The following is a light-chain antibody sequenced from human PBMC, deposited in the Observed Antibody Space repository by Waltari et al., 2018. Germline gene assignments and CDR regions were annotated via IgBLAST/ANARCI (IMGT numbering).Light chain of an antibody. CDR2: AVS. CDR1: QDISSW. J-gene: IGKJ4*01. V-gene: IGKV1-12*01. CDR3: QQRSNWPPLT. Sequence: DIQMTQSPSSVSASVGARVTITCRASQDISSWLAWYQQKPGQAPRLLIYAVSILHSGVPSRFSGSGSGTDFTLTIDSLEPEDFAVYFCQQRSNWPPLTFGGGTKVEIK.